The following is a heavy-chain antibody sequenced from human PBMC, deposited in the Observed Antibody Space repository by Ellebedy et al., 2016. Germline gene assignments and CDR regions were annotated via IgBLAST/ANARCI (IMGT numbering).Heavy chain of an antibody. CDR2: ITNSGDYM. J-gene: IGHJ4*02. V-gene: IGHV3-21*01. CDR3: ARDPDTANKIDY. D-gene: IGHD5-18*01. Sequence: GESLKISXAASGFSFSAHYMHWVRQDPGKGLEWVSFITNSGDYMSYADSVKGRFTISRDNAKSSLDLHINNLTVEDTAVYYCARDPDTANKIDYWGRGTLVTVSS. CDR1: GFSFSAHY.